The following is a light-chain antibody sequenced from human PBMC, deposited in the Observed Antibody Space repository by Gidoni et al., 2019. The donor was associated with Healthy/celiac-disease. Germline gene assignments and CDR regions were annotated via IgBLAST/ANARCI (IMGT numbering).Light chain of an antibody. CDR1: QSVSSY. Sequence: EIVLTQSPATLSLSPGERATLSCRASQSVSSYLAWYQQKPGQAPRLLISDASNRATGIPARFSGSGSGTDFTLTISSLEPEDFAVYYCQQRSNWPPETFGQXTKLEIK. CDR2: DAS. J-gene: IGKJ2*01. V-gene: IGKV3-11*01. CDR3: QQRSNWPPET.